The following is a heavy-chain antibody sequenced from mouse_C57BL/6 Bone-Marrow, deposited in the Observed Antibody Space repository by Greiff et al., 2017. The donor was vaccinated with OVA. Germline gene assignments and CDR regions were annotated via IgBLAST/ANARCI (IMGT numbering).Heavy chain of an antibody. J-gene: IGHJ2*01. CDR1: GYTFTGYG. Sequence: QVQLQQSGAELMKPGASVKLSCKASGYTFTGYGIGEILPGSGSTNYNEEFNGNATFTADTYSNTAYMQLSSLTTEDSAIYYCARFVGWLLRFDYWGQGTTLTVSS. V-gene: IGHV1-9*01. CDR2: ILPGSGST. CDR3: ARFVGWLLRFDY. D-gene: IGHD2-3*01.